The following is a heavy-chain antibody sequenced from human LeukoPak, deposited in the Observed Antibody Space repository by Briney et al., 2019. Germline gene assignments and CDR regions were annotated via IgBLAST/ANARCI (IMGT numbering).Heavy chain of an antibody. J-gene: IGHJ3*02. CDR1: GFPFTNYA. D-gene: IGHD3-3*01. CDR3: ARALYYDFWSGSPDDAFDI. CDR2: IETNGVKT. Sequence: GGSLRLSCAASGFPFTNYAMSWVRQAPGKGLEWVSSIETNGVKTYYADSVKGRFTISRDNSENTLSLQMNSLRAEDTALYHCARALYYDFWSGSPDDAFDIWGQGTMVTVSS. V-gene: IGHV3-23*01.